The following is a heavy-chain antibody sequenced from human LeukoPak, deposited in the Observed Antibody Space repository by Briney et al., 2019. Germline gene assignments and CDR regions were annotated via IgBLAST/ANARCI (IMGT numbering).Heavy chain of an antibody. J-gene: IGHJ6*02. CDR1: GGTFSSYA. Sequence: SVKVSCKASGGTFSSYAISWVRQAPGQGLEWMGRIIPILGIANYAQKFQGRVTITADKSTSTAYMELSSLRSEDTAVYYCARGQRYYYYYGMDVWGQGTTVTVS. CDR2: IIPILGIA. D-gene: IGHD6-25*01. V-gene: IGHV1-69*04. CDR3: ARGQRYYYYYGMDV.